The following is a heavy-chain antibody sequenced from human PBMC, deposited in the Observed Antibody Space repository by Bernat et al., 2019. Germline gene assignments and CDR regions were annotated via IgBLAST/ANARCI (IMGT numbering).Heavy chain of an antibody. CDR3: ARGSWVYYDFWSGTMGAFDI. D-gene: IGHD3-3*01. CDR2: IHYSGST. CDR1: GGSISSYY. Sequence: QVQLQESGPGLVKPSETLSLTCTVSGGSISSYYWSWIRQPPGKGLEWIGYIHYSGSTNYNPSLKSRVTISVDTSKNQFSLKLSSVTAADTAVYYCARGSWVYYDFWSGTMGAFDIWGQGTMVTVSS. J-gene: IGHJ3*02. V-gene: IGHV4-59*01.